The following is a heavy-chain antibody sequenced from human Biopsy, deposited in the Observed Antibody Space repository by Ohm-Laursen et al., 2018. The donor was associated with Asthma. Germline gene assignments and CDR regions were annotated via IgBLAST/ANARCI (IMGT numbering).Heavy chain of an antibody. Sequence: PSETLSLTYSVYGGSISSFYWSWIRQSPEKGLEWMGYVYWTGSTNYNPSLKSRITMSVDTSKNRMFLELTSVTAADTAIYYCVRAVRNEQWLAPFDYWGQGKPVTVSS. CDR3: VRAVRNEQWLAPFDY. CDR1: GGSISSFY. J-gene: IGHJ4*02. CDR2: VYWTGST. D-gene: IGHD6-19*01. V-gene: IGHV4-59*01.